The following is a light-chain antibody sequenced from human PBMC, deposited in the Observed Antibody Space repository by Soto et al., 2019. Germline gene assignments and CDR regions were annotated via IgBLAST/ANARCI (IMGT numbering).Light chain of an antibody. CDR3: HHFNIYSYT. V-gene: IGKV1-5*01. CDR1: QSISSW. J-gene: IGKJ2*01. CDR2: DAS. Sequence: DIQMTQSPSTLSASIGDRVTITCRASQSISSWLAWYQQKQGNAPKLLINDASSLVSGVPSRFRGSGCGTEFDPTISCQLHDYFATYCCHHFNIYSYTFGYGTMLDI.